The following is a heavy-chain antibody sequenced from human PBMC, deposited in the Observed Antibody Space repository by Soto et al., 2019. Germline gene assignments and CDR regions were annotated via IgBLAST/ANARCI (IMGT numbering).Heavy chain of an antibody. Sequence: VQLVESGGGVVQPGRSLRLSCAASGFTFSSYAMHWVRQAPGKGLEWVAVISYDGSNKYYADSVKGRFTISRDNSKNTLYLQMNSLRAEDTAVYYCARLDTAISFDYWGQGTLVTVSS. V-gene: IGHV3-30-3*01. CDR3: ARLDTAISFDY. D-gene: IGHD5-18*01. CDR2: ISYDGSNK. CDR1: GFTFSSYA. J-gene: IGHJ4*02.